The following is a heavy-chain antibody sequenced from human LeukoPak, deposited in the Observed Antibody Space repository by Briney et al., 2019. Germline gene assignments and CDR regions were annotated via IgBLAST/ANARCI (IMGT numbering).Heavy chain of an antibody. CDR1: GFAFSTYA. CDR3: AKTSRVNSAYDSPFDY. Sequence: GGSLRLSCAASGFAFSTYAMSWVRQAPGKGLEWVSAVRGSGSDTYYADSVKGRFTISRDNSKNTLYLQMNSLRAEDTAIYYCAKTSRVNSAYDSPFDYWGQGTLVTVSS. CDR2: VRGSGSDT. J-gene: IGHJ4*02. V-gene: IGHV3-23*01. D-gene: IGHD5-12*01.